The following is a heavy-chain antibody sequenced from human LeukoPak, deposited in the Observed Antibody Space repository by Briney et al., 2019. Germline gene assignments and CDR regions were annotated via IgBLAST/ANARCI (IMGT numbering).Heavy chain of an antibody. D-gene: IGHD6-13*01. V-gene: IGHV2-70*11. J-gene: IGHJ4*02. Sequence: SGPALVKPTQTLTLTCTFSGFSLSTSGMCVSWIRQPPGKALEWLSRIDWDDDKYYSTSLKTRLTISKDTSKNQVVLTMTNMDPVDTATYYCARIRIAAAGTHYFDYWGQGTLVTVSS. CDR3: ARIRIAAAGTHYFDY. CDR1: GFSLSTSGMC. CDR2: IDWDDDK.